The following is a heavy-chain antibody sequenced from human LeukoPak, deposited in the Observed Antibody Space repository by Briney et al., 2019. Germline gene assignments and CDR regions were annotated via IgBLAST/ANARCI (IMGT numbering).Heavy chain of an antibody. D-gene: IGHD3-9*01. CDR2: INHSGST. CDR3: ARGNYDILTGYHNWFDP. Sequence: PSETLSLNCAVYGGSFSGYYWSWIRQPPGKGLEWIGEINHSGSTNYNPSLKSRVTISVDTSKNQFSLELSSVTAADTAVYYCARGNYDILTGYHNWFDPWGQGTLVTVSS. V-gene: IGHV4-34*01. J-gene: IGHJ5*02. CDR1: GGSFSGYY.